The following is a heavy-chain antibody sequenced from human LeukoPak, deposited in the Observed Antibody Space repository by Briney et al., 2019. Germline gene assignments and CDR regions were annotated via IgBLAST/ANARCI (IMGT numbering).Heavy chain of an antibody. J-gene: IGHJ5*02. CDR1: GYTFTGHY. Sequence: ASVKVSCKASGYTFTGHYMHWVRQAPGQGLEWMGWISAYNGNTNYAQKLQGRVTMTTDTSTSTAYMELRSLISDDTAVYYCARDVRIPARLILDWFDPWGQGTLVIVSS. CDR3: ARDVRIPARLILDWFDP. V-gene: IGHV1-18*04. CDR2: ISAYNGNT. D-gene: IGHD6-6*01.